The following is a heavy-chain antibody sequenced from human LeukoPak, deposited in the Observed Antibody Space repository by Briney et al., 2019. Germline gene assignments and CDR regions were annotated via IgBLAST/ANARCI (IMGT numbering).Heavy chain of an antibody. CDR2: INHSGST. J-gene: IGHJ3*02. Sequence: PSETLSLTCAVYGGSFSGYYWSWIRQPPGKGLEWIGEINHSGSTNYNPSLKSRVTISVDTSKNQFSLKLSSVTAADTAVYYCAKFANWDDTFDIWGQGTMVTVSS. CDR1: GGSFSGYY. D-gene: IGHD7-27*01. V-gene: IGHV4-34*01. CDR3: AKFANWDDTFDI.